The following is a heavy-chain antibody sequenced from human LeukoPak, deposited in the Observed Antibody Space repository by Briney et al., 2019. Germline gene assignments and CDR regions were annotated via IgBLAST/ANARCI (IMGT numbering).Heavy chain of an antibody. V-gene: IGHV3-23*01. CDR2: ISGGTT. J-gene: IGHJ4*02. Sequence: GGSLRLSCAASGFTLSTYGMSWVRQAPGKALEWVSSISGGTTYYADSVKGRFTISRDNSKNTVSLQMNSLRAEDTAVYYCAKSVYHSGNYWGQGTLVTVSS. D-gene: IGHD3-10*01. CDR3: AKSVYHSGNY. CDR1: GFTLSTYG.